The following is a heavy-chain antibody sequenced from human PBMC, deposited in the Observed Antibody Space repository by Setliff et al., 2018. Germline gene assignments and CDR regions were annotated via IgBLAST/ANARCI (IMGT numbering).Heavy chain of an antibody. CDR3: AKDRWGYADP. CDR2: IHYGGGHI. CDR1: GFTFSTSA. V-gene: IGHV3-30*02. Sequence: PGRSLKISCATSGFTFSTSAMHWLRQSPDNRLEWLAYIHYGGGHIQYADSVKGRFTVSRDNAMDTLFLQMNGLTTDDTAKYFCAKDRWGYADPWGQGTLVTVSS. D-gene: IGHD2-2*01. J-gene: IGHJ5*02.